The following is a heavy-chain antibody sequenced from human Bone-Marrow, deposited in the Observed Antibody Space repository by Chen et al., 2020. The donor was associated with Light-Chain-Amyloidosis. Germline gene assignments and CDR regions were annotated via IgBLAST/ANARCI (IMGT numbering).Heavy chain of an antibody. CDR2: ILDDGGIV. D-gene: IGHD3-10*01. Sequence: QVRLVESGGGVVRPGMSLRLSCAASGFTLSTYGMHWVRQVPGKGLEWVAMILDDGGIVSYKESVTGRFTLSRDXRRDIXXXXXXALRSSRTALSHCAQVTNGWYGGSFVSWGHGTLVTVSS. V-gene: IGHV3-33*08. J-gene: IGHJ5*01. CDR1: GFTLSTYG. CDR3: AQVTNGWYGGSFVS.